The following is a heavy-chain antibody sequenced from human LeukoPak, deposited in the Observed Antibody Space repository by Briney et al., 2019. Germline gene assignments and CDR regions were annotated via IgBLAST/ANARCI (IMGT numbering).Heavy chain of an antibody. D-gene: IGHD1-26*01. Sequence: PGGSLRLSCAASGFTFSSYEMNWVRQAPGKGLEWVSYISSSGSTIYYADSVKGRFTISRDNAKNSLYLQMNSLRAEDTAVYYCARTRATYAFDIWGQGTMVTVSS. V-gene: IGHV3-48*03. CDR1: GFTFSSYE. J-gene: IGHJ3*02. CDR2: ISSSGSTI. CDR3: ARTRATYAFDI.